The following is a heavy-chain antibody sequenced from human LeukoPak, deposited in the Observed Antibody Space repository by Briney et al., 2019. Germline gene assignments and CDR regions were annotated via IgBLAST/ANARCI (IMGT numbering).Heavy chain of an antibody. D-gene: IGHD3-22*01. CDR2: IFYTGST. J-gene: IGHJ3*02. CDR1: SGSISSYH. Sequence: SETLSLTCTVSSGSISSYHWSWIRQPPGKGLEWIGYIFYTGSTNYNPSLESRVTISLDTSKNQFSLKLSSVTAADTAVYYCARRIGRYYYDSSGSKTEAFDIWGQGTMVTVSS. V-gene: IGHV4-59*12. CDR3: ARRIGRYYYDSSGSKTEAFDI.